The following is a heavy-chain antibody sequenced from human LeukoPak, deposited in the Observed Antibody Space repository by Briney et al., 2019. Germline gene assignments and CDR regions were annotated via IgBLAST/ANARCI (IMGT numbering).Heavy chain of an antibody. V-gene: IGHV4-34*01. Sequence: SETLSLTCAVYGGSFSGYYWSWIRQPPGKGLEWIGEINHSGSTNYNPSLKSRVTISVDTSKNQFSLKLSSVTAADTAVYYCARGRRSMVRGVIYYYYYGMDVWGQGTTVTVSS. J-gene: IGHJ6*02. CDR3: ARGRRSMVRGVIYYYYYGMDV. CDR1: GGSFSGYY. CDR2: INHSGST. D-gene: IGHD3-10*01.